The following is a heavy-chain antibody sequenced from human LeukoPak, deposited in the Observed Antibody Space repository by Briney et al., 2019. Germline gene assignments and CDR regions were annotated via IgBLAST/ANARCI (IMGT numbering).Heavy chain of an antibody. CDR1: GGSISGHQHF. CDR3: ARETSEKGAHYMDV. CDR2: IYYTGST. D-gene: IGHD4/OR15-4a*01. Sequence: SETLSLTYTVSGGSISGHQHFWGWIRQPPGKGLEWIGSIYYTGSTHYNPSLKRRVTITLDTSKNHLSLKLSYVTAAGTAVFCGARETSEKGAHYMDVWGKGTTVTISS. V-gene: IGHV4-39*07. J-gene: IGHJ6*03.